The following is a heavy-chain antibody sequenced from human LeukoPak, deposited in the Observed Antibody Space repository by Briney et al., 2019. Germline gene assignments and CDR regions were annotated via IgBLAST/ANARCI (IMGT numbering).Heavy chain of an antibody. CDR3: ARDRGDHEGDY. CDR1: GGSISSGGYY. Sequence: SEALSLTCTVSGGSISSGGYYWRWIRQHPGKGLEWIGYIYYSGSTYYNPSLKSRVTISADTSKTQFSLKLSSVTAAVTAVYYCARDRGDHEGDYWGQGTLVTVSS. D-gene: IGHD1-14*01. CDR2: IYYSGST. J-gene: IGHJ4*02. V-gene: IGHV4-31*03.